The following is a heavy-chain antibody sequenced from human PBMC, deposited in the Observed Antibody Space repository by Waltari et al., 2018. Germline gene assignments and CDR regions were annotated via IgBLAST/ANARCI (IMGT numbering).Heavy chain of an antibody. CDR2: SNSDGRDT. CDR3: TRDSPSWI. J-gene: IGHJ3*02. V-gene: IGHV3-74*01. Sequence: EGQLVESGGGLVQPGGSLKLSCAASGFAFSSFWRHWVRQVPGQGLVWVSRSNSDGRDTSYADSVRGRFTVSRDNAKNMVYLQMKSLRAEDTAIYYCTRDSPSWIWGQGTMVSVSS. CDR1: GFAFSSFW.